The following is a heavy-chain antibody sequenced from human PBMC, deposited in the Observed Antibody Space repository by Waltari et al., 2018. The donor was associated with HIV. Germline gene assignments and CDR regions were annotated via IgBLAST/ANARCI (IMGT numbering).Heavy chain of an antibody. CDR2: ISGSGGDT. V-gene: IGHV3-23*01. CDR1: GFAFSSCA. D-gene: IGHD3-10*01. J-gene: IGHJ4*02. CDR3: AKVGLSGRWLLRRPFYFDY. Sequence: LLESGGNLVQRGGSLTLSCASSGFAFSSCAMTWVRQAPGKGLEGVSGISGSGGDTLFADSVKGRFTISRDASTVYLSMNRLTAEDTAVYYCAKVGLSGRWLLRRPFYFDYWGQGILVTVSS.